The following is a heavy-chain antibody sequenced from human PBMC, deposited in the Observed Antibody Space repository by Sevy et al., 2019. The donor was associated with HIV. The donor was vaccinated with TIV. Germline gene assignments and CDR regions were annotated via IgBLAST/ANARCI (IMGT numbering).Heavy chain of an antibody. CDR2: ISYSGST. CDR1: GGSISSSSYY. J-gene: IGHJ2*01. V-gene: IGHV4-39*01. CDR3: ARKIKRWGVVVAATLPGYFDL. D-gene: IGHD2-15*01. Sequence: SETLSLTCSVSGGSISSSSYYWGWIRQPPGKGLEWIGSISYSGSTSYNPSLKSRVAISVDTSKNQFSLKLSSMTAADTAVYYCARKIKRWGVVVAATLPGYFDLWGRGTLVTVSS.